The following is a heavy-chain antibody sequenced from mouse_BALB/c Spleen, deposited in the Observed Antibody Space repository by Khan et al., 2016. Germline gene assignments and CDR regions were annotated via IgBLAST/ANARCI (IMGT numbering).Heavy chain of an antibody. V-gene: IGHV3-6*02. D-gene: IGHD1-1*01. CDR2: ISYDGSN. J-gene: IGHJ3*01. CDR1: GYSITSGYY. CDR3: ARGYGSSAWFAY. Sequence: EVQLQESGPGLVKPSQSLSLTCSVTGYSITSGYYWNWIRQFPGNKLEWMGYISYDGSNNYNPSLKNRISITRDTSKNQFFLKLNSVTTEDTATYYGARGYGSSAWFAYRGQGSLGTVSA.